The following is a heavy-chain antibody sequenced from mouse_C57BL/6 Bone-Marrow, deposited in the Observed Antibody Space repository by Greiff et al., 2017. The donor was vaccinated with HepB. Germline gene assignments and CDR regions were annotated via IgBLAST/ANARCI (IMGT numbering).Heavy chain of an antibody. V-gene: IGHV1-72*01. CDR3: ALITTVVAYYYAMDY. CDR2: IDPNSGGT. CDR1: GYTFTSYW. J-gene: IGHJ4*01. D-gene: IGHD1-1*01. Sequence: VQLQQPGAELMKPGASVKLSCKASGYTFTSYWMHWVKQRPGRGLEWIGSIDPNSGGTKYNEKFKSKATLTVDKPSSTADMQISSLTSEDSAVYYCALITTVVAYYYAMDYWGQGTSVTVSS.